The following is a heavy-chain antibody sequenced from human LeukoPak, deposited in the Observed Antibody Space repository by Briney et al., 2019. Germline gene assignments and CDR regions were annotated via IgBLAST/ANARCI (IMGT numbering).Heavy chain of an antibody. J-gene: IGHJ4*02. CDR3: AREIIAATLDG. Sequence: PGGSLRLSCAASGFTFSSYAMSWVRQAPGKGLEWVSAISGSGGSTYYADSVKGRFTISRDNARNSLFLQMNSLRAEDTAVYYCAREIIAATLDGWGQGTLVIVSS. D-gene: IGHD6-13*01. V-gene: IGHV3-23*01. CDR2: ISGSGGST. CDR1: GFTFSSYA.